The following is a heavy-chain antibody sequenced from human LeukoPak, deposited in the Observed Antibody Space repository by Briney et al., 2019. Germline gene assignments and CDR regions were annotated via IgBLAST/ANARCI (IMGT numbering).Heavy chain of an antibody. CDR2: MSPNSGNT. D-gene: IGHD3-16*01. CDR3: ARGVGDLGDY. J-gene: IGHJ4*02. CDR1: GYTFTSYY. V-gene: IGHV1-8*02. Sequence: ASVKVSCKASGYTFTSYYMHWVRQAPGQGLEWMGWMSPNSGNTDYAQKFQGRVTMTRNTSISTAYLELSSLRSEDTAVYYCARGVGDLGDYWGQGTLVTVSS.